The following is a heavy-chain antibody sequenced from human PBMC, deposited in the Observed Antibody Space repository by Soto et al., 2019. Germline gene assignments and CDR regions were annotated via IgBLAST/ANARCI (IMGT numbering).Heavy chain of an antibody. CDR1: GGTFSSYA. CDR2: IIPIFGTA. V-gene: IGHV1-69*13. CDR3: ASTYYDSSGYYLDYFDY. Sequence: SVKVSCKASGGTFSSYAISWVRQAPGQGLEWMGGIIPIFGTANYAQKFQGRVTITADESTSTAYMELSSLRSEDTAVYYCASTYYDSSGYYLDYFDYWGQGTLVTVSS. J-gene: IGHJ4*02. D-gene: IGHD3-22*01.